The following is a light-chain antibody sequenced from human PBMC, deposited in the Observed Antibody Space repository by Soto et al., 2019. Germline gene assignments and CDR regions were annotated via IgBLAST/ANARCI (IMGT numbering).Light chain of an antibody. CDR3: QQVNSYPFT. V-gene: IGKV1-39*01. Sequence: DIQMTQSPSSLSASVGDRVTITCRASQSIRSYLNWYQQKPGKAPKLPIYGASSLQSGVPSRFSGSGSGTDFALTISSLQPEDFATYHCQQVNSYPFTFGGGTKLEI. CDR2: GAS. J-gene: IGKJ2*01. CDR1: QSIRSY.